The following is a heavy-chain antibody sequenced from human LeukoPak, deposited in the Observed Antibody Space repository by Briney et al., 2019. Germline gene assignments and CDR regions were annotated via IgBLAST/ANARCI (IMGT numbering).Heavy chain of an antibody. D-gene: IGHD6-19*01. V-gene: IGHV3-23*01. CDR3: AKDPYSSGPYNWFDP. J-gene: IGHJ5*02. Sequence: PGGSLRLSCAASGFTFSSYAMTWVRQAPGKGLEWVSAISGSGDSTYYADSVKGLFTISRDNSKNTLYLQMNRLRAEDTAVYYCAKDPYSSGPYNWFDPWGQGTLVTVPS. CDR1: GFTFSSYA. CDR2: ISGSGDST.